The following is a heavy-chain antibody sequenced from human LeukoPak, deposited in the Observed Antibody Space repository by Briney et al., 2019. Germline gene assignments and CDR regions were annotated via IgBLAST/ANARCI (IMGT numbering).Heavy chain of an antibody. J-gene: IGHJ6*02. CDR1: GFTFTSSA. D-gene: IGHD2-2*01. CDR2: IVVGSGNT. Sequence: ASVKVSCKASGFTFTSSAMQWVRQARGQRLEWIGWIVVGSGNTNYAQKFQERVTITRDMSTSTAYMELSSLRSEDTAVYYCAADPYCSSTSCYEGFYYYYGMDVWGQGTTVTVSS. CDR3: AADPYCSSTSCYEGFYYYYGMDV. V-gene: IGHV1-58*02.